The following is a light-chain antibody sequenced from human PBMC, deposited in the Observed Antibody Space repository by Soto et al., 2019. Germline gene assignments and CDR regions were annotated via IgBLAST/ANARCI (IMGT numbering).Light chain of an antibody. V-gene: IGKV3-11*01. J-gene: IGKJ4*01. Sequence: EIVLMQSPGTLSLSPRERATLSCRASQSVSSYLAWYQQKPGQAPRLLIYDASNRANGIPARFSGSGSGTDFTLTISNLEPEDFAVYYCQHRINWPLTFGGGTKVDIK. CDR3: QHRINWPLT. CDR1: QSVSSY. CDR2: DAS.